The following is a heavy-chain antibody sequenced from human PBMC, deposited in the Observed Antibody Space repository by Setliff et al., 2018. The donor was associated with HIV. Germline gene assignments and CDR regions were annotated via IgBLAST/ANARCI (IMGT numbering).Heavy chain of an antibody. D-gene: IGHD1-26*01. J-gene: IGHJ6*03. CDR3: ARVSGATRDYYYYYMDV. CDR2: ISSTGYTI. Sequence: GGSLRLSCAASGFTFSSYSMNWVRQAPGKGPEWVSCISSTGYTIYYADSVKGRFTISRDNAKNSLYLQMNSLRAEDTAVYYCARVSGATRDYYYYYMDVWGKGTTVTVSS. V-gene: IGHV3-48*04. CDR1: GFTFSSYS.